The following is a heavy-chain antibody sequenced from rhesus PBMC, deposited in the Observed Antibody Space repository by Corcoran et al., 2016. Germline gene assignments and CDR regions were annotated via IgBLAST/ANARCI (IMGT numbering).Heavy chain of an antibody. Sequence: QVQLQESGLGVVKPSETLSLTCAVSGGSISSGYDWSWIRQPPGKGLEWLGYIYGRSGSPNYNPSLKNRVTISKDASKNQFSLKLSSVTAADTAVYYCARDRVFDYWGQGVLVTVSS. CDR3: ARDRVFDY. V-gene: IGHV4-76*01. CDR2: IYGRSGSP. CDR1: GGSISSGYD. J-gene: IGHJ4*01.